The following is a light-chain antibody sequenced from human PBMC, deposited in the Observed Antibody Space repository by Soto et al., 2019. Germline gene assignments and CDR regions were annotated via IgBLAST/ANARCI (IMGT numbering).Light chain of an antibody. CDR1: QTIRIY. V-gene: IGKV1-39*01. CDR2: TAS. Sequence: DIQMTPSPSSLSASVGDRVSITCRASQTIRIYLNWFQQKPGEAPNLLIYTASTLQSGVPSRFSGSGSGTDFTLTISNLQPEDFATYYCQQGYDIPLTFGQGTRLDI. J-gene: IGKJ5*01. CDR3: QQGYDIPLT.